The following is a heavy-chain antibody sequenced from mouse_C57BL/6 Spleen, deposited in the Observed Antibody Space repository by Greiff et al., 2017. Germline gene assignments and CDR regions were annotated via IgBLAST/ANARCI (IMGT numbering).Heavy chain of an antibody. CDR2: IYPGNSDT. J-gene: IGHJ2*01. V-gene: IGHV1-5*01. D-gene: IGHD2-1*01. CDR1: GYTFTSYW. CDR3: TRRDGNYSYYLDY. Sequence: EVQLQQSGTVLARPGASVKMSCKTSGYTFTSYWMHWVKQRPGQGLEWIGAIYPGNSDTSYNQKFKGKAKLPAVTAASTAYMELSSLTNEDSAVYYCTRRDGNYSYYLDYWGQGTTLTVSS.